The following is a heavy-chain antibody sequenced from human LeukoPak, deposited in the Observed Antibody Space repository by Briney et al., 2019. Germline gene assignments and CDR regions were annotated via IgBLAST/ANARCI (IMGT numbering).Heavy chain of an antibody. CDR1: GGSFSGYY. V-gene: IGHV4-34*01. J-gene: IGHJ4*02. CDR3: ARKKRRSMVYADY. D-gene: IGHD2-8*01. Sequence: SETLSLTCAVYGGSFSGYYWSWIRQPPGKGLEWIGEINHSGGTNYNPSLKSRVTISVDTSKNQFSLKLSSVTAADTAVYYCARKKRRSMVYADYWGQGTLVTVSS. CDR2: INHSGGT.